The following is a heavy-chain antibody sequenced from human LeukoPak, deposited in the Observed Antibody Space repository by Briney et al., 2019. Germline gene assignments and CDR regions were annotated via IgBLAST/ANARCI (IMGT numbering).Heavy chain of an antibody. V-gene: IGHV1-18*01. CDR2: ISAYNGNT. CDR3: ARVVMKAFYYYYMDV. D-gene: IGHD2-21*01. Sequence: GASVKVSCKASGYTFTSYGISWVRHAPGQGLEWMGWISAYNGNTNYAQKLQGRVTMTTDTSTSTAYMELRSLRSDDTAVYYCARVVMKAFYYYYMDVWGKGTTIIISS. CDR1: GYTFTSYG. J-gene: IGHJ6*03.